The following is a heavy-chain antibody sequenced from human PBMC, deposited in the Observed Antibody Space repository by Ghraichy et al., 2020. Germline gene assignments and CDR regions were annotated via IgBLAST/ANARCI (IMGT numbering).Heavy chain of an antibody. CDR2: ISAYNGNT. D-gene: IGHD5-12*01. CDR3: ARDRKIVATVADWFDP. CDR1: GYTFTSYG. J-gene: IGHJ5*02. Sequence: ASVKVSCKASGYTFTSYGISWVRQAPGQGLEWMGWISAYNGNTNYAQKLQGRVTMTTDTSTSTAYMELRSLRSDDTAVYYCARDRKIVATVADWFDPWGQGTLVTVSS. V-gene: IGHV1-18*01.